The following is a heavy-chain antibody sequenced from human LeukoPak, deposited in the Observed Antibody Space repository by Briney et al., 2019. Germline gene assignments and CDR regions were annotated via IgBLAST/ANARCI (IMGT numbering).Heavy chain of an antibody. CDR1: GGSISSGSYC. D-gene: IGHD6-19*01. CDR2: IHFSGAN. CDR3: ARQDSSGWYGSFDY. J-gene: IGHJ4*02. Sequence: PSETLSLTCTVSGGSISSGSYCWGWIRQPPGKGLEWIGSIHFSGANYYNPSLKSRVTISVDTSKNQFSLTLSSLTAADTAVYYCARQDSSGWYGSFDYWGQGILVTVSS. V-gene: IGHV4-39*01.